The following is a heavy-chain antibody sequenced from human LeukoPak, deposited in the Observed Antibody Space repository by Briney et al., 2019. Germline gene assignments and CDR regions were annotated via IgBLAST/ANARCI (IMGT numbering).Heavy chain of an antibody. Sequence: GGSLRLSCAASGFTFSSYWMHWVRQAPGKGLEWVSYISSSGKTIYYADSTKGRFTVSRDNAKNSLYLQMNSLRAEDTAVYYCARGIYWGQGTLVTVSS. V-gene: IGHV3-48*04. CDR2: ISSSGKTI. D-gene: IGHD3-10*01. CDR3: ARGIY. J-gene: IGHJ4*02. CDR1: GFTFSSYW.